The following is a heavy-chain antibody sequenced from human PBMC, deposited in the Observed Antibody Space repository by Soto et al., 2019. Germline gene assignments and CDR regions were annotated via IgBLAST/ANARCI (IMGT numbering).Heavy chain of an antibody. CDR2: ISAYNGNT. CDR3: ARFLTGTTGHYYMDV. D-gene: IGHD1-7*01. V-gene: IGHV1-18*01. J-gene: IGHJ6*03. Sequence: ASVKVSCKASGYTFTSYGISWVRQAPGQGLEWMGWISAYNGNTNYAQKLKGRVTMTTDRSTSTAYMELRSLRSDDTDVYYCARFLTGTTGHYYMDVWGKGTTVTVSS. CDR1: GYTFTSYG.